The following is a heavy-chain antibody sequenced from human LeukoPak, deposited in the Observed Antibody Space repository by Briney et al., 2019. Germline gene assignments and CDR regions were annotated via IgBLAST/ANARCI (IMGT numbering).Heavy chain of an antibody. CDR1: GGSMSSSSYY. CDR2: IYYSGST. CDR3: ARHGTVTHRFDY. J-gene: IGHJ4*02. D-gene: IGHD4-17*01. V-gene: IGHV4-39*01. Sequence: SETLSLTCGVSGGSMSSSSYYWGWIRKPPGKGLEWIGSIYYSGSTYYNPSLKSRVTISVDSSKNQCSLKLSSVTAADTAVYYCARHGTVTHRFDYWGQGTLVTVSS.